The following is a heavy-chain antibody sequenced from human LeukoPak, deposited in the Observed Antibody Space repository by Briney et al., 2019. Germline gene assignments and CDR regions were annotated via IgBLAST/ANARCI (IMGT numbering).Heavy chain of an antibody. CDR1: GFTFSSSA. J-gene: IGHJ6*02. CDR3: ARFMSVSYYYYGMDV. Sequence: GGSLRLPCAASGFTFSSSAMTWVRQALGKGLEWVSAISGSGGSTYYADSVKGRFTISRDNSKNTLYLQMNSLRAEDTAVYYCARFMSVSYYYYGMDVWGQGTTVTVSS. CDR2: ISGSGGST. V-gene: IGHV3-23*01. D-gene: IGHD3-10*02.